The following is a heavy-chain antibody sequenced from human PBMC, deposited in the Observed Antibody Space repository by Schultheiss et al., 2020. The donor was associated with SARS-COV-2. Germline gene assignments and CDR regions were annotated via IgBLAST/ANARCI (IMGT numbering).Heavy chain of an antibody. Sequence: TLSLTCTVSGGSISSYYWSWIRQPPGKALEWLALIYWDDDKRYSPSLKSRLTITKDTSKNQVVLTMTNMDPVDTATYYCARMLDRDFWTYNWFDPWGQGTLVTVSS. D-gene: IGHD3/OR15-3a*01. V-gene: IGHV2-5*08. CDR1: GGSISSYYW. CDR3: ARMLDRDFWTYNWFDP. J-gene: IGHJ5*02. CDR2: IYWDDDK.